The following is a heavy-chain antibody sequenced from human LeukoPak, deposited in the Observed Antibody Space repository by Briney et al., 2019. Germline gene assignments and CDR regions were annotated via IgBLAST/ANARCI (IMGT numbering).Heavy chain of an antibody. CDR3: ARLRDFWSGYYFDY. CDR1: GYSFSTYW. D-gene: IGHD3-3*01. Sequence: GESPKISCKGSGYSFSTYWIGWVRQMPGKGLEWMGIIYLGDSDTRYSPAFQDQVTISADKSIGTAYLQWNSLKTSDTAMYYCARLRDFWSGYYFDYWGQGTLVTVSS. J-gene: IGHJ4*02. CDR2: IYLGDSDT. V-gene: IGHV5-51*01.